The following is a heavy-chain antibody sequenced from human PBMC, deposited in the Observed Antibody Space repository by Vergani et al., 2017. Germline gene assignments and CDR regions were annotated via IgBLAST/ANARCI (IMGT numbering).Heavy chain of an antibody. Sequence: QVQLVQSGAEVKKPGSSVKVSCKASGGTFSSYAISWVRQAPGQGLEWMGGIIPIFGTANYAQKFQGRVTITADESTSTAYMELSSLRSKDTAVYYCAREPDIEMGTTSYFDCWGEGTLVTVSS. J-gene: IGHJ4*02. V-gene: IGHV1-69*12. CDR2: IIPIFGTA. CDR1: GGTFSSYA. CDR3: AREPDIEMGTTSYFDC. D-gene: IGHD5-24*01.